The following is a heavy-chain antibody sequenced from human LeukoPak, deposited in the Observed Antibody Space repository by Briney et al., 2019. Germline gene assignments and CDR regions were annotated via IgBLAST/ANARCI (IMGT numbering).Heavy chain of an antibody. V-gene: IGHV3-9*01. J-gene: IGHJ5*02. CDR2: ISWNSGRI. CDR3: AKALGYSYGNWFDP. CDR1: GFTFDDYA. D-gene: IGHD5-18*01. Sequence: GRSLTLSCAASGFTFDDYAMHWVRQAPGKGLECVSVISWNSGRIGYADSVKGRFTISRDNAKNSLYLQMNSLRAEDTAVYYCAKALGYSYGNWFDPWGQGTLVTVSS.